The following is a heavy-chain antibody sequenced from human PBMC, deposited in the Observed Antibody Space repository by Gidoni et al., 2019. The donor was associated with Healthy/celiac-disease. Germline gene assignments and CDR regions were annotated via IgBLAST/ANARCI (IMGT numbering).Heavy chain of an antibody. CDR1: GYTFTSYY. D-gene: IGHD4-17*01. J-gene: IGHJ4*02. Sequence: QVQLVQSGAEVKKPGASVKVSCKASGYTFTSYYMHGVRQAPGQGLEWMGIINPSGGSTSYAQKFQGRVTMTRDTSTSTVYMELSSLRSEDTAVYYCARGATTVVTPAEGSFDYWGQGTLVTVSS. CDR2: INPSGGST. CDR3: ARGATTVVTPAEGSFDY. V-gene: IGHV1-46*01.